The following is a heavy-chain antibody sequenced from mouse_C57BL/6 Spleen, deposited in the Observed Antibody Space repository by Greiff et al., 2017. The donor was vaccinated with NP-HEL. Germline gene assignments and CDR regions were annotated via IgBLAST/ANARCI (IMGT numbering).Heavy chain of an antibody. D-gene: IGHD1-1*02. CDR3: ARDYYDGTGFAY. Sequence: DVKLVESGGGLVKPGGSLKLSCAASGFTFSSYAMSWVRQTPEKRLEWVATISDGGSYTYYPDNVKGRFTISRDNAKNNLYLQMSHLKSEDTAMYYCARDYYDGTGFAYWGQGTLVTVSA. V-gene: IGHV5-4*01. CDR2: ISDGGSYT. CDR1: GFTFSSYA. J-gene: IGHJ3*01.